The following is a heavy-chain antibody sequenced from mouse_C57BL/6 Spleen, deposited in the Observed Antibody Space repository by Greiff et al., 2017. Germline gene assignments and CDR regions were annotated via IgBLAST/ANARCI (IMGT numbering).Heavy chain of an antibody. V-gene: IGHV1-75*01. Sequence: QVQLQQSGPELVKPGASVKISCKASGYTFTDYYINWVKQRPGQGLEWIGWIFPGSGSTYYNEKFKGKATLTVDKSSSTAYMLLSSLTSEDCAVYFGARSGYGNNYWYFDVWGTGTTVTVSS. D-gene: IGHD2-10*02. CDR3: ARSGYGNNYWYFDV. CDR2: IFPGSGST. CDR1: GYTFTDYY. J-gene: IGHJ1*03.